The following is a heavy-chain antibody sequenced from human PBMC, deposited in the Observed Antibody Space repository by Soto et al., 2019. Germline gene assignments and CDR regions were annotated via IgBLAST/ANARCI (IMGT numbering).Heavy chain of an antibody. CDR3: ARPGYYDSSGYYFDY. V-gene: IGHV5-51*01. Sequence: GESLKISCKGSGYSFTSYWIGCVRQMHGKGLEWMGIIYPGDSDTRYSPSFQGQVTISADKSISTAYLQWSSLKASDTAMYYCARPGYYDSSGYYFDYWGQGTLVTVSS. CDR1: GYSFTSYW. CDR2: IYPGDSDT. J-gene: IGHJ4*02. D-gene: IGHD3-22*01.